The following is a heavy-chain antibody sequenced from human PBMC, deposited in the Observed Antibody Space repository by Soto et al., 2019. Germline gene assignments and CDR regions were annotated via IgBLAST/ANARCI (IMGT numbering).Heavy chain of an antibody. Sequence: GASVKVSCKASGYTFTSYGISWVRQAPGQGLEWMGWISAYNGNTNYAQKLQGRVTMTTDASTSTAYMELRSLRSDDTAVYYCARRLDFWSGYYAVDYWGQGTLVTVSS. CDR1: GYTFTSYG. J-gene: IGHJ4*02. CDR2: ISAYNGNT. CDR3: ARRLDFWSGYYAVDY. V-gene: IGHV1-18*01. D-gene: IGHD3-3*01.